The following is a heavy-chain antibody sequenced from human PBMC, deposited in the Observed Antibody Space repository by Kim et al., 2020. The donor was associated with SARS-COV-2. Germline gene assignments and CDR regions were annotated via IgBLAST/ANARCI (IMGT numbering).Heavy chain of an antibody. V-gene: IGHV4-34*01. CDR3: ARGKRGYSDY. D-gene: IGHD5-12*01. J-gene: IGHJ4*02. Sequence: STHHNPSLKSQVTISVDTSKTQFSLKLSSVTAADTAVYYCARGKRGYSDYWGQGTLVTVSS. CDR2: ST.